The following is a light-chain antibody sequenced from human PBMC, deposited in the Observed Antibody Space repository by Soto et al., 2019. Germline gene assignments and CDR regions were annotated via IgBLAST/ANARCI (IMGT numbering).Light chain of an antibody. V-gene: IGLV2-14*01. CDR2: DVS. J-gene: IGLJ2*01. Sequence: QSVLTQPASVSGSPGQSITISCTGTSSDIGGYNYVSWYRQHPGKAPKLIIYDVSDRPSGVSNRFSGSKSGNTASLTISGLQADDEADYYCSSYTDSSTLIIFGGGTQLTVL. CDR1: SSDIGGYNY. CDR3: SSYTDSSTLII.